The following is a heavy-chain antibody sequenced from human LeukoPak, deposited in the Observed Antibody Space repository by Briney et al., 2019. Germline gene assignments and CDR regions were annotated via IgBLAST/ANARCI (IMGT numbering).Heavy chain of an antibody. D-gene: IGHD2-21*02. V-gene: IGHV3-30*03. CDR3: ARDRAPHIVVVTAILPYYYGMDV. J-gene: IGHJ6*02. Sequence: GGSLRLSCAASGFTFSSYGMHWVRQAPGKGLEWVAVISYDGSNKYYADSVKGRFTISRDNSKNTRYLQMNSLRAEDTAVYYCARDRAPHIVVVTAILPYYYGMDVWGQGTTVTVSS. CDR2: ISYDGSNK. CDR1: GFTFSSYG.